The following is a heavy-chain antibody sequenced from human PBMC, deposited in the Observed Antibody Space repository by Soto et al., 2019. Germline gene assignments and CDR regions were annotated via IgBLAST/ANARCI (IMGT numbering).Heavy chain of an antibody. V-gene: IGHV1-3*01. CDR3: ARVPSSPAAILFFDY. J-gene: IGHJ4*02. CDR2: INAGNGNT. Sequence: ASVKVSCKASGYTFTSYAMHWVRQAPGQRLEWMGWINAGNGNTKYSQKFQGRVTITRDTSAGTAYMELSSLGSEDTAVYYCARVPSSPAAILFFDYWGQGTLVTVSS. D-gene: IGHD2-2*01. CDR1: GYTFTSYA.